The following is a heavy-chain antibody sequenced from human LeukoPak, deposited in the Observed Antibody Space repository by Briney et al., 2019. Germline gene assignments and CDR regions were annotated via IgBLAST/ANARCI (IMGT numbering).Heavy chain of an antibody. Sequence: GGSLRLSCAASGFTFSSYSMNWVRQAPGKGLEWVSSISSSSSYIYYADSVKGRFTISRDNAKNSLYLQMNSLRAEDTAVYYCTTADLKIVVVPAAGYWGQGTLVTVSS. V-gene: IGHV3-21*04. D-gene: IGHD2-2*01. CDR2: ISSSSSYI. J-gene: IGHJ4*02. CDR1: GFTFSSYS. CDR3: TTADLKIVVVPAAGY.